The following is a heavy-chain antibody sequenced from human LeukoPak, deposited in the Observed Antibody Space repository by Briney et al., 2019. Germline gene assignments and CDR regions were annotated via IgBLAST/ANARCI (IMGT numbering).Heavy chain of an antibody. D-gene: IGHD5/OR15-5a*01. J-gene: IGHJ4*02. CDR1: GGSISSYY. Sequence: PETLSLTCTVSGGSISSYYWSWIRQPPGKGLEWIGYIYYSGSTNYNPSLKSRVTISVDTSKNQFSLKLSSVTAADTAVYYCARTVLPLWSTNGGYFDYWGQGTLVTVSS. CDR3: ARTVLPLWSTNGGYFDY. V-gene: IGHV4-59*01. CDR2: IYYSGST.